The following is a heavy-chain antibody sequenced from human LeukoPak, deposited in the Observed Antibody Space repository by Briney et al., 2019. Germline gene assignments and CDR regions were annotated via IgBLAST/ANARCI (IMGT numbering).Heavy chain of an antibody. CDR1: GFTFSRYA. CDR2: ISGSAAST. Sequence: GGSLRLSCAASGFTFSRYAMTWVRQAPGKGLEWVSGISGSAASTYYADSVKGRFTISRDNSKSTLYLQMNTLRAEDTAVYYCAKVSRDNSGSDAFDIWGQGTRVTVSS. CDR3: AKVSRDNSGSDAFDI. V-gene: IGHV3-23*01. J-gene: IGHJ3*02. D-gene: IGHD3-22*01.